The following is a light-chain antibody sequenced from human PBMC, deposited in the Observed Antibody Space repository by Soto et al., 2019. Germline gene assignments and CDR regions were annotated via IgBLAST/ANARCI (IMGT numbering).Light chain of an antibody. CDR1: QSVSSY. CDR3: QQRSNWPT. V-gene: IGKV3-11*01. J-gene: IGKJ1*01. CDR2: DAS. Sequence: ESVLTQSPPTLSLSAGERATLSGRASQSVSSYLAWYQQKPGQAPRLLIYDASNRATGIPARFSGSGSGTDFTLTISSLEPEDFAVYYCQQRSNWPTFGQGTKVDI.